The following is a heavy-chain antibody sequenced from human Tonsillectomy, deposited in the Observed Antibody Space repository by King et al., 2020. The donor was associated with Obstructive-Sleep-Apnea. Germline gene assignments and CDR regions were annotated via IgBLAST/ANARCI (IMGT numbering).Heavy chain of an antibody. CDR1: GFTFSSYD. CDR3: ARNVRVRGMGVYYSGMDV. Sequence: VQLVESGGGLVQPGGSLRLSCAASGFTFSSYDMHWVRHATGKGLEWVSAIGTAGDTYYPGSVKGRFTISRENAKNSLYLQMNSLGAGDTAVYYCARNVRVRGMGVYYSGMDVWGQGTTVTVSS. D-gene: IGHD3-16*01. J-gene: IGHJ6*02. V-gene: IGHV3-13*01. CDR2: IGTAGDT.